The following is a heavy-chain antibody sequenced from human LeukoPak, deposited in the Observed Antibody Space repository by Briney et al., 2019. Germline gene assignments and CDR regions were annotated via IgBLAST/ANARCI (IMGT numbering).Heavy chain of an antibody. Sequence: GGSLRLSCAASGFTFSSYWMSWVRQAPGKGLERVAIIKQDGSEKYYVDSVKGRFTISRVNAKNSLYLQMNSLRAEDTAVYYCARVYEYQLLGPIDYWGQGTLVTVSS. CDR1: GFTFSSYW. CDR3: ARVYEYQLLGPIDY. V-gene: IGHV3-7*01. D-gene: IGHD2-2*01. J-gene: IGHJ4*02. CDR2: IKQDGSEK.